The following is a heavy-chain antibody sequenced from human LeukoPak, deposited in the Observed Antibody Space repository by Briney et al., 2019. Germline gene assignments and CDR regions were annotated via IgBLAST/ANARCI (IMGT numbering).Heavy chain of an antibody. D-gene: IGHD6-19*01. CDR3: ARGQSSGWYYYFDY. J-gene: IGHJ4*02. CDR1: GFTFSSYW. CDR2: KKQDGSEK. V-gene: IGHV3-7*03. Sequence: GGPLRLSCAASGFTFSSYWMSWVREAPGKGLEGVANKKQDGSEKYYVDSVKGRFTISRDNAKNSLYLQMNSLRAEDTAVYYSARGQSSGWYYYFDYWGQGTLVTVSS.